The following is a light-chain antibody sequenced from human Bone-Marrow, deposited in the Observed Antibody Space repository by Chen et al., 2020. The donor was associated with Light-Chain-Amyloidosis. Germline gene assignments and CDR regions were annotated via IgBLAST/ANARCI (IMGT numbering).Light chain of an antibody. CDR3: QQYYSYPYS. J-gene: IGKJ2*03. CDR2: KAS. V-gene: IGKV1-5*03. Sequence: DIQMTQSPSTLSASVGDRVTITCRATESVSTYLAWYQQKPGKAPRLLIYKASALESGVPSSFSGSGSGTEFTLTISSLQADDLATYYCQQYYSYPYSFGQGTKLEIK. CDR1: ESVSTY.